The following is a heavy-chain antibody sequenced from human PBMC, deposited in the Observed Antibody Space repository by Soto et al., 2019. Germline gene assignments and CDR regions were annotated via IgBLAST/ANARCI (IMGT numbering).Heavy chain of an antibody. V-gene: IGHV3-23*01. D-gene: IGHD3-3*01. J-gene: IGHJ5*02. Sequence: SLRLSCAASGFTFSSYAMSWVRQAPGKGLEWVSAISGSGGSTYYADSVKGRFTISRDNSKNTLYLQMNSLRAEDTAVYYCAKDSTPGFGVVIIRLDPWGQGTLVTVSS. CDR3: AKDSTPGFGVVIIRLDP. CDR2: ISGSGGST. CDR1: GFTFSSYA.